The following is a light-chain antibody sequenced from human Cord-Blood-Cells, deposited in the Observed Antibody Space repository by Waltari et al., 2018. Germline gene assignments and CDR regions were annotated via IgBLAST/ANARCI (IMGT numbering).Light chain of an antibody. CDR1: QSISSY. CDR2: DAS. V-gene: IGKV1-39*01. CDR3: QQSYSTPIT. Sequence: DIQMTQSPSSLSASVGDRVTITCRASQSISSYLNLYQQKPGKAPKLLIYDASSLQSGVPSRFSVSGSRTDFTLTISSLQPADFATYYCQQSYSTPITFGQATRLEIK. J-gene: IGKJ5*01.